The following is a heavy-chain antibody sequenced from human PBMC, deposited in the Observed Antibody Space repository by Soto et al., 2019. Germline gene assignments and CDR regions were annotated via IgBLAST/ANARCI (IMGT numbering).Heavy chain of an antibody. Sequence: PGGSLRLSCAASGFTFSSYGMHWVRQAPGKGLEWVAVISYDGSNKYYADSVKGRFTISRDNSKNTLYLQMNSLRAEDTAVYYCAKDPCGGDCYIFDYWGQGTLVTVSS. CDR2: ISYDGSNK. CDR1: GFTFSSYG. D-gene: IGHD2-21*02. V-gene: IGHV3-30*18. J-gene: IGHJ4*02. CDR3: AKDPCGGDCYIFDY.